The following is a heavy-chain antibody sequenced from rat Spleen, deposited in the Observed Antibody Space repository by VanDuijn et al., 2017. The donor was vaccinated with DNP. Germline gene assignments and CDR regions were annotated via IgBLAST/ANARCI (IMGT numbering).Heavy chain of an antibody. V-gene: IGHV3-1*01. CDR1: GYSITSCC. D-gene: IGHD1-12*02. Sequence: VQLQESGPGLVEPSQSLSLTCSVTGYSITSCCRWTWIRKFPENKMEYVGHISYSGRTNYNPSLKRRISITRDTSKNQFFLQLNSVTSEDTATYYCASYYYDGYYAMDAWGQGTSVTVSS. CDR2: ISYSGRT. CDR3: ASYYYDGYYAMDA. J-gene: IGHJ4*01.